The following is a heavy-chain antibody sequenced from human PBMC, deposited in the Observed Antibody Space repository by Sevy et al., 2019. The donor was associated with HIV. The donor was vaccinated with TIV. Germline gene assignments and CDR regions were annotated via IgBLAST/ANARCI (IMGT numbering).Heavy chain of an antibody. CDR3: ARGHGWYIDY. D-gene: IGHD6-19*01. CDR1: GGSISSYY. J-gene: IGHJ4*02. CDR2: IYYSGGT. Sequence: SETLSLTCTVSGGSISSYYWSWIRQPPGKGLEWIGYIYYSGGTNYNPSLKSRVTISVDTSKNQFSLKLSSVTAADTAVYYCARGHGWYIDYWGQGTLVTVSS. V-gene: IGHV4-59*01.